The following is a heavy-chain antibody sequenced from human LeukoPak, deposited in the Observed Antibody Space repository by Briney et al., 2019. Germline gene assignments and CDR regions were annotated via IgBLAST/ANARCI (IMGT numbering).Heavy chain of an antibody. Sequence: GGSLRLSCAGSGFTFSTYWMTWVRQAPGKGLEWVANINQDGGEKYYVDSVKGRFTISRDNSKNILYLQMNSLRAEDTAVYYCVRDARYCPDVWGQGTAVTVSS. D-gene: IGHD2-8*02. V-gene: IGHV3-7*01. CDR2: INQDGGEK. CDR1: GFTFSTYW. J-gene: IGHJ6*02. CDR3: VRDARYCPDV.